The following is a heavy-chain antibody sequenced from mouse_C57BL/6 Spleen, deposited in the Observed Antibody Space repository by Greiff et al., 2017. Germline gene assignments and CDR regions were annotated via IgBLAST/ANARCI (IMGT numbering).Heavy chain of an antibody. Sequence: EVQLVESGPGLVKPSQSLSLTCSVTGYSITSGYYWNWIRQFPGNKLEWMGYISYDGSHNYNPTLKNRISFTRDTSTNQFFMKLNSVTTEDASTYYCGRGNDGYPAYYAMDDWGKGTSVTVSS. D-gene: IGHD2-3*01. CDR3: GRGNDGYPAYYAMDD. CDR1: GYSITSGYY. V-gene: IGHV3-6*01. CDR2: ISYDGSH. J-gene: IGHJ4*01.